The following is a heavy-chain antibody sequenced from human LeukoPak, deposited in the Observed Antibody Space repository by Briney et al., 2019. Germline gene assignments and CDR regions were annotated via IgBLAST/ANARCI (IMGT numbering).Heavy chain of an antibody. CDR3: VRPGSNWNMGTFDF. J-gene: IGHJ4*02. D-gene: IGHD1/OR15-1a*01. CDR2: VSYSGDT. CDR1: GGSINSNY. V-gene: IGHV4-59*08. Sequence: PSETLSLTCTVSGGSINSNYWSWIRQPPRKRLEWIGYVSYSGDTNYHPSLQSRVSISVDRSKNQFSLNLRSVTAADTAVYYCVRPGSNWNMGTFDFWGRGILVTVSS.